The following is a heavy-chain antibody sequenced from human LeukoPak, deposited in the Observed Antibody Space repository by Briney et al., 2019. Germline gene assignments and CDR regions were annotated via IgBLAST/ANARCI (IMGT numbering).Heavy chain of an antibody. J-gene: IGHJ6*03. CDR3: ARQDGGYYYYYYVDV. V-gene: IGHV4-38-2*01. CDR1: GYSISSGYY. CDR2: VYYSGST. Sequence: SETLSLTCAVSGYSISSGYYWGWIRQPPGKGLEWMGSVYYSGSTYCNPALNSRVTISLDTSKNQFSLKLGSVTAADKAVYHCARQDGGYYYYYYVDVWGKGTTVTVSS.